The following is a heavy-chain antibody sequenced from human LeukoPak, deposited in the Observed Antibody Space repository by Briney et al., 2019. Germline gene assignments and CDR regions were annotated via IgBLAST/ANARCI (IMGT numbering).Heavy chain of an antibody. J-gene: IGHJ4*02. D-gene: IGHD4-23*01. CDR1: GSSISSGDYY. Sequence: SETLSLTCTVSGSSISSGDYYWSWIRQPPGKGLEWIGYIYYSGSTYYNPSLKSRVTISVDTSKNQFSLKLSSVTAADTAVYYCARTSDYGGNFDYWGQGTLVTVSS. CDR3: ARTSDYGGNFDY. CDR2: IYYSGST. V-gene: IGHV4-30-4*01.